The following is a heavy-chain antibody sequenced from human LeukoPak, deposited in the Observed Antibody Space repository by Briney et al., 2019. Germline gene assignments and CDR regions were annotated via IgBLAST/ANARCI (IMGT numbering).Heavy chain of an antibody. V-gene: IGHV3-30*18. J-gene: IGHJ4*02. CDR2: ISYDGSNK. D-gene: IGHD5-24*01. CDR1: GFTFSSYG. CDR3: AKDPYKADRRVATRYFDY. Sequence: GGSLRLSCAASGFTFSSYGMHWVRQAPGKGLEWVAVISYDGSNKYYADSVKGRFTISRDNSKNTLYLQMNSLRAEDTAVYYCAKDPYKADRRVATRYFDYWGQGTLVTVSS.